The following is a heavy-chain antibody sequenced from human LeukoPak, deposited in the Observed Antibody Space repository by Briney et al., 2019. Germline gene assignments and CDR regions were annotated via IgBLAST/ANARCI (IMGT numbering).Heavy chain of an antibody. V-gene: IGHV3-7*01. CDR1: GFTFSSWW. J-gene: IGHJ6*04. CDR3: ARGHIGMAV. CDR2: IKQDGSEK. Sequence: GGSLRLSCAVSGFTFSSWWMTWVRQAPGKGLEWVANIKQDGSEKNYVDSVKGRFTISRDNAKNSLDLQMNRLRAEDTAVYYCARGHIGMAVWGKGTTVTVSS. D-gene: IGHD5-12*01.